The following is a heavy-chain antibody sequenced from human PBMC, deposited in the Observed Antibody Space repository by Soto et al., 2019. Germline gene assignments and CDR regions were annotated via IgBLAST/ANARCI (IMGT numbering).Heavy chain of an antibody. CDR3: AREVGSTWYVRLDP. Sequence: QVQLVQSGAEVKKPGSSMKVSCKASGGTFSSYAISWVRQAPGQGLEWMGRIIPIFGTTSYAQKFQGRVTITADESTSTAYMELSSLRSDDTAVYYCAREVGSTWYVRLDPWGQGTLVTVSS. D-gene: IGHD6-13*01. V-gene: IGHV1-69*15. CDR2: IIPIFGTT. J-gene: IGHJ5*02. CDR1: GGTFSSYA.